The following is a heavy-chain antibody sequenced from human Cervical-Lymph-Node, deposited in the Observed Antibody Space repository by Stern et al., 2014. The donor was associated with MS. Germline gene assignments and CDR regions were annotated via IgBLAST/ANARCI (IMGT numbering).Heavy chain of an antibody. J-gene: IGHJ3*02. CDR2: IYPADSDT. CDR1: GYSFSHFW. V-gene: IGHV5-51*01. CDR3: VRRRDSDSYDTFDI. Sequence: MQLVQSGAEVKKPGESLKISCKTSGYSFSHFWIGWVRQMPGKGLEWVGIIYPADSDTTYSPSFQGQVPISADVSISTAYLQWSSLKASDTAMYYCVRRRDSDSYDTFDIWGQGTMLTVSS. D-gene: IGHD3-22*01.